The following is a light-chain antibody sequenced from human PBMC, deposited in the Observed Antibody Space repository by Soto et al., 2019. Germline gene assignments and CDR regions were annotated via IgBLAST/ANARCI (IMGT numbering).Light chain of an antibody. Sequence: EIVMTQSPATLSVSPGARATLSCRASQTVTSNLAWYQQKPGQAPRLLIYGASTRAIGIPARFSGSGSGTEFTLTISSLESEDFAVYFCQQYDNWPPYTFGQGTKVDIK. J-gene: IGKJ2*01. CDR3: QQYDNWPPYT. CDR2: GAS. V-gene: IGKV3D-15*01. CDR1: QTVTSN.